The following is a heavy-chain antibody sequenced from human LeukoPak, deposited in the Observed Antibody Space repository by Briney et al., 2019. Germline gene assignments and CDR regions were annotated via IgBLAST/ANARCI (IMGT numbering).Heavy chain of an antibody. J-gene: IGHJ4*02. CDR1: GFTFSSYA. CDR2: ISYDGSNK. Sequence: TGGSLRLSCAASGFTFSSYAMHWVRQAPGKGLEWVAVISYDGSNKYYADSVKGRFTISRDNAKNSLYLQMNSLRAEDTAVYYCARRLSSGSSPFDYWGQGTLVTVSS. CDR3: ARRLSSGSSPFDY. D-gene: IGHD1-26*01. V-gene: IGHV3-30-3*01.